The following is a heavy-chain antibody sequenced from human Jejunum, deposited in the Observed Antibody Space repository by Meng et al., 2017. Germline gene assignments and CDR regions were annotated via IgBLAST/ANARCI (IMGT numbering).Heavy chain of an antibody. CDR2: ISNDGSKK. D-gene: IGHD1-1*01. CDR3: ARGRYDNNWYINY. Sequence: GGSLRLSCAASGFTFSSYDMHWVRQASGKGLEWVAIISNDGSKKYYTDSVKGRFTISRDNSKETLDVQMNSLRVEDTAVYYCARGRYDNNWYINYWGQGTLVTVSS. V-gene: IGHV3-30*10. J-gene: IGHJ4*02. CDR1: GFTFSSYD.